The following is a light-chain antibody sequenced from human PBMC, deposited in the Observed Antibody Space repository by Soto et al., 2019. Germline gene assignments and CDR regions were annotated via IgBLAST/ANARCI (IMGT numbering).Light chain of an antibody. J-gene: IGKJ4*01. CDR1: QGIAPY. V-gene: IGKV1-27*01. Sequence: DVQMTQSPSSLSEFVGDRVTITCRAGQGIAPYLAWFQQKPGKVPKLLLYATPTLQSGVPSRFSGSGSGTDFTLPISSLQPEDVATYYCQKYNTAPLTFGGGTKVEIK. CDR2: ATP. CDR3: QKYNTAPLT.